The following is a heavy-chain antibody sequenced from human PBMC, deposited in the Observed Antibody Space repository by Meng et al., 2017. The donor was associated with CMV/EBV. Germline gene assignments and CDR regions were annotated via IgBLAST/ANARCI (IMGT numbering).Heavy chain of an antibody. Sequence: GGSLRLSCAASGFTFSSYAMSWVRQAPGKGREWVSAISGSGGSTYYADSVKGRFTISRDNSKNTLYLQMNSLRAEDTAVYYCAKSGELQYYFDYWGQGTLVTVSS. CDR3: AKSGELQYYFDY. CDR1: GFTFSSYA. D-gene: IGHD1-26*01. V-gene: IGHV3-23*01. CDR2: ISGSGGST. J-gene: IGHJ4*02.